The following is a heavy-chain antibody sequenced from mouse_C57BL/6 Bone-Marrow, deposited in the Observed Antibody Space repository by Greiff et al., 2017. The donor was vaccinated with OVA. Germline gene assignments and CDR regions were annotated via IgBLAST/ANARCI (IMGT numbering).Heavy chain of an antibody. CDR1: GYTFTDYY. D-gene: IGHD1-1*01. J-gene: IGHJ4*01. V-gene: IGHV1-19*01. CDR2: INPYNGGT. Sequence: VQLKQPGPVLVKPGASVKMSCKASGYTFTDYYMNWVKQSHGKSLEWIGVINPYNGGTSYNQKFKGKATLTVDKSSSTAYMELNSLTSEDSADYYCTREGRGSSYAMDYWGQGTTVTVSS. CDR3: TREGRGSSYAMDY.